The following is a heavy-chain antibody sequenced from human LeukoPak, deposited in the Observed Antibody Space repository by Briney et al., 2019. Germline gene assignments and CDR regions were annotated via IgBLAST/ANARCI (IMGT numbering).Heavy chain of an antibody. V-gene: IGHV3-7*05. CDR3: AGEQDVSAWIH. D-gene: IGHD6-19*01. CDR1: GFTFTNAW. CDR2: INQDGSVK. Sequence: GGSLRLSCAASGFTFTNAWMSWVRQAPGKGLEWVAHINQDGSVKYYAASVKGRFTISRDNAKNSFYLHMSSLRAEDTAVYYCAGEQDVSAWIHWGQGALVTVSS. J-gene: IGHJ4*02.